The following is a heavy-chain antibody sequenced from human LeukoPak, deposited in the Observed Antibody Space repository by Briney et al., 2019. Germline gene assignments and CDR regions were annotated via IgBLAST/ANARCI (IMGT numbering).Heavy chain of an antibody. Sequence: GGSLRLSCAASGLTFSVYGMSWVRQAPGKGLEWVSAISSSGGSTYYADSVKGRFTISRDNSQSTVYLQMNSLRVEDTATYYCARLPVAVAGTNYWGQGTLVTVSS. CDR1: GLTFSVYG. CDR2: ISSSGGST. D-gene: IGHD6-19*01. J-gene: IGHJ4*02. CDR3: ARLPVAVAGTNY. V-gene: IGHV3-23*01.